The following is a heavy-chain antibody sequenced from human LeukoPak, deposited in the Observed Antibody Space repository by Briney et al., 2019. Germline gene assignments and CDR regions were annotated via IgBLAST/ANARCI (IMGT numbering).Heavy chain of an antibody. J-gene: IGHJ6*02. V-gene: IGHV1-18*01. Sequence: ASVKVSCKASGYTFTSYGISWVRQAPGQGLEWMGWISAYNGNTNYAQKLQGRVTRTTDTSTSTAYMELRSLRSDDTAVYYCARDNYGDYVSRSIPAACYGMDVWGQGTTVTVSS. CDR1: GYTFTSYG. CDR2: ISAYNGNT. D-gene: IGHD4-17*01. CDR3: ARDNYGDYVSRSIPAACYGMDV.